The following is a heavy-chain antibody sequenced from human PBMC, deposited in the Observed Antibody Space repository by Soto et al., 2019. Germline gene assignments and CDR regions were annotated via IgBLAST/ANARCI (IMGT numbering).Heavy chain of an antibody. CDR1: GGSMSGYY. Sequence: SETLSLTCRVSGGSMSGYYWSWIRQAPGKGLEWIGHVYYTGSTSYNPSLQSRVTISVDTSNKQFSLSLRLVTAADTAVYFCARSIAVPSSHIDHWGQGIRVTVSS. V-gene: IGHV4-59*01. D-gene: IGHD6-6*01. J-gene: IGHJ4*02. CDR2: VYYTGST. CDR3: ARSIAVPSSHIDH.